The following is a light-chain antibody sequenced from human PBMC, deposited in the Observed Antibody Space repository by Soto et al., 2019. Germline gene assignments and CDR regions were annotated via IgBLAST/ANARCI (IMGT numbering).Light chain of an antibody. J-gene: IGKJ1*01. CDR1: QSIGSY. V-gene: IGKV1-39*01. Sequence: DIQMTQSPSSLSASVGDRVAITCRASQSIGSYLNWYQHKPGEAPKVLIYAAYSLQSGVPSRFSGSGSGTDFTLTISSLQPEDFATYYCQQSYSSPWTLGQGTKVEIK. CDR2: AAY. CDR3: QQSYSSPWT.